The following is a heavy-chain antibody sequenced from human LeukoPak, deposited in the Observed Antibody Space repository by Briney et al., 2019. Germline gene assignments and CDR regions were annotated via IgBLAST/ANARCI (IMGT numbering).Heavy chain of an antibody. CDR1: GCTFSSYA. V-gene: IGHV3-23*01. CDR3: AKDKFGGWPSPGNDY. D-gene: IGHD6-19*01. CDR2: ISGSGGST. Sequence: GGSLRLSCAASGCTFSSYAMSWVRQAPGKGLEWVSAISGSGGSTYYADSVKGRFTISRDNSKNTLYLQMNSLRAEDTAVYYCAKDKFGGWPSPGNDYWGQGTLVTVSS. J-gene: IGHJ4*02.